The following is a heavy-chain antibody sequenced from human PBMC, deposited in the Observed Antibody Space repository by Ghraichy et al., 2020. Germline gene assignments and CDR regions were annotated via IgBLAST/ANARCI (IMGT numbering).Heavy chain of an antibody. CDR1: GFTVSNKH. V-gene: IGHV3-66*01. CDR2: IHSGGST. J-gene: IGHJ5*02. Sequence: GEALNISCAAFGFTVSNKHINWFRQAPGKGLEWVSVIHSGGSTYYADSVKGRFTISRDNSKSTVYLQMNSLRAEDTAVYYCATEGSWGQGTLVTVSS. CDR3: ATEGS.